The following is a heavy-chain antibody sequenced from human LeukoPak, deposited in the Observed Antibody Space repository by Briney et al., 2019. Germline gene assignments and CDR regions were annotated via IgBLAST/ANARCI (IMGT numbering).Heavy chain of an antibody. D-gene: IGHD1-26*01. V-gene: IGHV4-59*01. CDR1: GGSISSFC. CDR2: IYISEST. J-gene: IGHJ4*02. Sequence: SETLSLTCTVSGGSISSFCWGWIWHPPRQGLGRDGYIYISESTNYTPSHKRRITISVHTSKMQFSRKLRSVTAADTAVYYCARAEADGRIDYWGQGTLVTVSS. CDR3: ARAEADGRIDY.